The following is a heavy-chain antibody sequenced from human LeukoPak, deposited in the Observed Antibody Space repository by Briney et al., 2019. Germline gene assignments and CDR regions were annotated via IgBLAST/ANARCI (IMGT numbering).Heavy chain of an antibody. CDR3: ARIAAAGPGVDYYYGMDV. CDR1: GGSISSSSYY. J-gene: IGHJ6*02. D-gene: IGHD6-13*01. V-gene: IGHV4-39*01. CDR2: IYYSGST. Sequence: SETLSLACTVSGGSISSSSYYWGWIRQPPGKGLEWIGSIYYSGSTYYNPSLKSRVTISVDTSKNQFSLKLSSVTAADTAVYYCARIAAAGPGVDYYYGMDVWGQGTTVTVSS.